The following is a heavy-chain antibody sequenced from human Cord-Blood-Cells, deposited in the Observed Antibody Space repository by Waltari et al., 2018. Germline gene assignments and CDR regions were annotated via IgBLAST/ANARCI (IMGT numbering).Heavy chain of an antibody. CDR1: GYTFTGYY. J-gene: IGHJ4*02. V-gene: IGHV1-2*02. CDR2: INPNSGGT. Sequence: QVQLVQSGAEVKKPGSSVKVSCKASGYTFTGYYMHWVRQAPGQGLEWMGWINPNSGGTNYAQQFQGRVTMTRDTSISTAYMELSRLRSDDTAVYYCARILISGSYKRGDYWGQGTLVTVSS. D-gene: IGHD1-26*01. CDR3: ARILISGSYKRGDY.